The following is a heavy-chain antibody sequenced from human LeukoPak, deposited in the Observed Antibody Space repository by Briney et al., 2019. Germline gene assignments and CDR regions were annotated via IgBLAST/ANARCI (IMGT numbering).Heavy chain of an antibody. D-gene: IGHD1-26*01. V-gene: IGHV1-69*04. Sequence: SVKVSCKASGGTFSSHAISWVRQAPGQGLEWMGRIIPILGIANYAQKFQGRVTITADKSTSTAYMELSSLRSEDTAVYYCASCETWRGTDAFDIWGQGTMVTVSS. J-gene: IGHJ3*02. CDR3: ASCETWRGTDAFDI. CDR1: GGTFSSHA. CDR2: IIPILGIA.